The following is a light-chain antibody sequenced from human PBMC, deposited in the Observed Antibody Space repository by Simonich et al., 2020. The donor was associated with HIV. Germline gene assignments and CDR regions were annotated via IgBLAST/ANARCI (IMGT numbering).Light chain of an antibody. CDR2: LGS. J-gene: IGKJ4*01. CDR1: QSLVHSYGYDY. CDR3: MQALQTPLT. V-gene: IGKV2-28*01. Sequence: DIVMTQSPLSLPVTPGEPASISCRSSQSLVHSYGYDYLDWYLQKPGQSPHLLIYLGSNRASGVPDRFSGSGSGTDFTLKISRVEAEDVGVYYCMQALQTPLTFGGGTKVEIK.